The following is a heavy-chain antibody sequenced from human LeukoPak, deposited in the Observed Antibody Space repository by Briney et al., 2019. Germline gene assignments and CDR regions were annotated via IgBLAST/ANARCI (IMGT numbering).Heavy chain of an antibody. J-gene: IGHJ3*01. CDR1: GGAVSGSDYY. D-gene: IGHD2-15*01. CDR2: IYYSGST. V-gene: IGHV4-39*01. CDR3: ATIRPKVAAASP. Sequence: PSETLSLTCTVSGGAVSGSDYYWAWLRHPPGKGREWIGNIYYSGSTYYNPSLRGRVTISVDTSKNQFSLKVNSVTAADTAVYYCATIRPKVAAASPWGQGTMVTVSS.